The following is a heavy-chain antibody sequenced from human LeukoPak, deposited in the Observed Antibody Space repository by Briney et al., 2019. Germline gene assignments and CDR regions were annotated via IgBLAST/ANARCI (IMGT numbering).Heavy chain of an antibody. D-gene: IGHD3-22*01. CDR3: ARVGTSGYFSPHWYFDL. CDR2: IYYSGIT. J-gene: IGHJ2*01. Sequence: SDTLSLTCTVSGGSISSYYWSWIRQPPGTGLEWIAYIYYSGITNYNPSLKSRVTVSVDTSKNQLSLKLSSVTAADTAVYYCARVGTSGYFSPHWYFDLWGRGTLVTVSS. V-gene: IGHV4-59*07. CDR1: GGSISSYY.